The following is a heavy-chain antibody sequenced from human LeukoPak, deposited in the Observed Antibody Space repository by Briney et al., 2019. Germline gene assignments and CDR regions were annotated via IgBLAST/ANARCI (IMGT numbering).Heavy chain of an antibody. J-gene: IGHJ4*02. Sequence: GGSLRLSCAASGFTFSSYGMHWVRQAPGKGLEWVAVIWYDGSNKYYADSVKGRFTISRDNSKNTLYLQMNSLRAEDTAVYYCAREWGLDYPFDYWGQGTLVTVSS. CDR1: GFTFSSYG. D-gene: IGHD4-11*01. V-gene: IGHV3-33*01. CDR2: IWYDGSNK. CDR3: AREWGLDYPFDY.